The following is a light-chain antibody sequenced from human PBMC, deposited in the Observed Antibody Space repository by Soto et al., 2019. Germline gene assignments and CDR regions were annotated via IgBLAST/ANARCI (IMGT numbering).Light chain of an antibody. CDR2: GAS. V-gene: IGKV3-20*01. J-gene: IGKJ1*01. Sequence: EVVLTQSPGTLSLSPGERATLSCRASQIVSSSFLAWYQQKPGQAPRLLIHGASIRAAGIPDRFSGSGSGTDFTLTISRLEPEDFAVYFCQQYDKSPWTFGQGNKVEIK. CDR3: QQYDKSPWT. CDR1: QIVSSSF.